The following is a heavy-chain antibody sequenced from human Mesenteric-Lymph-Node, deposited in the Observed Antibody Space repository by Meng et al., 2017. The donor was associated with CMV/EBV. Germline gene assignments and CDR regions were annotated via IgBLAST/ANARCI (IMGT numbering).Heavy chain of an antibody. Sequence: YAMHWGRQAPGQRLEWMGWINAGNGNTKYSQKFQGRVTITRDTSASTAYMELSSLRSEDTAVYYCARPIDLGYCSSTSCPGGAFDIWGQGTMVTVSS. J-gene: IGHJ3*02. CDR2: INAGNGNT. V-gene: IGHV1-3*01. CDR1: YA. D-gene: IGHD2-2*01. CDR3: ARPIDLGYCSSTSCPGGAFDI.